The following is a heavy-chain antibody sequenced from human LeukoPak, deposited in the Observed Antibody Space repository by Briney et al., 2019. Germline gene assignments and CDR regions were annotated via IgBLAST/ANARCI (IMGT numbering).Heavy chain of an antibody. D-gene: IGHD3-10*01. Sequence: SGTLSLTCAVSGGSIISSNWWSWVRQPPGKGLEWIGEMHHSGDTNYNASLKSRVTISVDKSKNQFSLKITSVTVADTAVYYCARKGMVRGVQPWGQGTLVTVSS. CDR3: ARKGMVRGVQP. J-gene: IGHJ1*01. V-gene: IGHV4-4*02. CDR2: MHHSGDT. CDR1: GGSIISSNW.